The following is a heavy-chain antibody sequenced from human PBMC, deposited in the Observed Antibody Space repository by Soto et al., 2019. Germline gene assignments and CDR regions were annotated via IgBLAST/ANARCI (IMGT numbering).Heavy chain of an antibody. V-gene: IGHV4-34*01. CDR1: GGSFSDYY. D-gene: IGHD6-19*01. CDR2: INHSGST. Sequence: SETLSLTCAVYGGSFSDYYWSWIRQPPGKGLEWIGEINHSGSTNYNPSLKSRVTISVDTSKNQFSLKLSSVTAADTAVYYCASLDSSGWYLDYWGQGTLVTVS. CDR3: ASLDSSGWYLDY. J-gene: IGHJ4*02.